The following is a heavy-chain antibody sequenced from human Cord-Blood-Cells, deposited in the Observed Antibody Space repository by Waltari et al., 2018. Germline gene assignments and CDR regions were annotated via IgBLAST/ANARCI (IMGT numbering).Heavy chain of an antibody. D-gene: IGHD4-17*01. CDR1: GGTFSSYA. Sequence: QVQLVQSGAEVKKPGSSVKVSCKASGGTFSSYAISWVRQAPGQGLEWMGRISPIIGIANYAQKFQGRVTITADKSTSTAYMELSSLRSEETAVYYCARDSPMTTVVTNVDYWGQGTLVTVSS. V-gene: IGHV1-69*09. CDR3: ARDSPMTTVVTNVDY. J-gene: IGHJ4*02. CDR2: ISPIIGIA.